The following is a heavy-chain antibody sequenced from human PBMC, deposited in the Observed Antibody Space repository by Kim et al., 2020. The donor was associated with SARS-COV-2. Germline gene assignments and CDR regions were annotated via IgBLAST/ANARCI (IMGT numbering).Heavy chain of an antibody. J-gene: IGHJ4*02. Sequence: DPVKGRFTISRDNSKNTLYLQMNSLRAEDTAVYYCAKPENYYGSGSYFDYWGQGTLVTVSS. CDR3: AKPENYYGSGSYFDY. V-gene: IGHV3-23*01. D-gene: IGHD3-10*01.